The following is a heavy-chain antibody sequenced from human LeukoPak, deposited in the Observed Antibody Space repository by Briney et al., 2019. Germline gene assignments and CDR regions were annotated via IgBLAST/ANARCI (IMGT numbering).Heavy chain of an antibody. Sequence: GASVKVSCKASGYTFTSYGISWVRQAPGQGLEWMGWISAYNGNTNYAQKLQGRVTMTTDTSTSTGYMELRSLRSDDTAVYYCARERTARSSSDYWGQGTLVTVSS. V-gene: IGHV1-18*01. J-gene: IGHJ4*02. CDR2: ISAYNGNT. D-gene: IGHD6-6*01. CDR3: ARERTARSSSDY. CDR1: GYTFTSYG.